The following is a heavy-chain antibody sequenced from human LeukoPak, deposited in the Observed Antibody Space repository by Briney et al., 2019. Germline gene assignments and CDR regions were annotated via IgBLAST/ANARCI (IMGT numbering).Heavy chain of an antibody. D-gene: IGHD3-10*01. Sequence: AGGSLRLSCAASGFTFSSYSMNWVRQAPRKGLEWVSSISSSSSYIYYADSVKGRFTISRDNAKNSLYLQMNSLRAEDTAVYYCALLSTVRVDYWGQGTLVTVSS. V-gene: IGHV3-21*01. CDR3: ALLSTVRVDY. J-gene: IGHJ4*02. CDR2: ISSSSSYI. CDR1: GFTFSSYS.